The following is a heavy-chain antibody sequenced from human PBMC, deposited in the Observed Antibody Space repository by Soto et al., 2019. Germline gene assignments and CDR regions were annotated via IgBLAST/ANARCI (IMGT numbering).Heavy chain of an antibody. D-gene: IGHD6-6*01. Sequence: EVQLAESGGGVAQPGGALRLSCAASGFTLSGYAMDWVRQSPGKGLEYVSGISSNGVGTYYANAVQGRFTIPRDNSKNTVYLQMGGLRPEDMAVYYCARRARPDFYYMDVWGKGTTVTVSS. V-gene: IGHV3-64*01. J-gene: IGHJ6*03. CDR2: ISSNGVGT. CDR3: ARRARPDFYYMDV. CDR1: GFTLSGYA.